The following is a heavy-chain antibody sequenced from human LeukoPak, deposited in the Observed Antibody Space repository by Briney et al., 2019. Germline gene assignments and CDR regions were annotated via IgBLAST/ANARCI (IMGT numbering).Heavy chain of an antibody. J-gene: IGHJ3*02. Sequence: ASVKVSCKASGYIFTSYYMHWVRQAPGQGLEWMGIINPSGGSTSYAQKFQGRVTMTRDTSTSTVYMELSSLRSEDTAVYYCARATRIAAAGYNDAFDIWGQGTMVTVSS. D-gene: IGHD6-13*01. CDR3: ARATRIAAAGYNDAFDI. CDR2: INPSGGST. V-gene: IGHV1-46*01. CDR1: GYIFTSYY.